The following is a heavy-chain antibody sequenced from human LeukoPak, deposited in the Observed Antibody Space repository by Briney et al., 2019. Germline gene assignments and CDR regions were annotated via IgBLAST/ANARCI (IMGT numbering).Heavy chain of an antibody. J-gene: IGHJ5*02. D-gene: IGHD4-17*01. CDR1: GYTLTELS. CDR2: FDPEDGET. Sequence: ASVKVSCKVSGYTLTELSMHWVRQAPGKGLEWMGGFDPEDGETIYAQKFQGRVTVTEDTSTDTAYMELSSLRSEDTAVYYCATLDYGDWNWFDPWGQGTLVTVSS. V-gene: IGHV1-24*01. CDR3: ATLDYGDWNWFDP.